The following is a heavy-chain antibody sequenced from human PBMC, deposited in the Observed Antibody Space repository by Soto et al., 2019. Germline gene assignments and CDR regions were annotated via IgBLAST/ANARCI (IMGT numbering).Heavy chain of an antibody. CDR1: GGSISSGGYY. CDR3: ARDEKVVAAAGGYYYGMDV. Sequence: SETLSLTCTVSGGSISSGGYYLSWIRQHPGKGLEWIGYIYYSGSTYYNPSLKSRVTISVDTSKNQFSLKLSSVTAADTAVYYCARDEKVVAAAGGYYYGMDVWGQGTTVTVSS. CDR2: IYYSGST. D-gene: IGHD6-13*01. J-gene: IGHJ6*02. V-gene: IGHV4-31*03.